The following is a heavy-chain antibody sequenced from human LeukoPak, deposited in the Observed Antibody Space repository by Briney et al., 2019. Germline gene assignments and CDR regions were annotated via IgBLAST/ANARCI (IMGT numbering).Heavy chain of an antibody. V-gene: IGHV4-4*02. Sequence: SGTLSLTCAVSGGSISSSNWWSWVRQPPGKGLEWIGEIYHSGSTNYNPSLKSRVTISVDKSKNQFSLKLSSVTAADTAVYYCASSILVPAAICAFDIWGQGTMVTVSS. D-gene: IGHD2-2*02. CDR1: GGSISSSNW. CDR2: IYHSGST. J-gene: IGHJ3*02. CDR3: ASSILVPAAICAFDI.